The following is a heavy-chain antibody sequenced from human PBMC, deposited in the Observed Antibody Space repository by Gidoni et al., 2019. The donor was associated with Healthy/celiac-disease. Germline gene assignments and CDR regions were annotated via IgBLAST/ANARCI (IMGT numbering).Heavy chain of an antibody. CDR2: IDPSDSYT. Sequence: EVQLVQSGAEVKKPGESLRISCKGSGYSFTSYWIRWVRQMPGKGLEWVGRIDPSDSYTNYSPSFQGHVTISAYKSISTAYLQWSSLKASDTAMYYCARHMRSGLTLDSSGPTASYFQHWGQGTLVTVSS. CDR1: GYSFTSYW. CDR3: ARHMRSGLTLDSSGPTASYFQH. V-gene: IGHV5-10-1*01. D-gene: IGHD3-22*01. J-gene: IGHJ1*01.